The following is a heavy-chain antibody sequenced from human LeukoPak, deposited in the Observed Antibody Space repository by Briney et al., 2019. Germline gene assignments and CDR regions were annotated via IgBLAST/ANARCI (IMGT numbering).Heavy chain of an antibody. D-gene: IGHD3-16*01. Sequence: LXXSCAAXXXXXXXXXMDWXRXAXGXXLXXVXXXXYDGDNEYYADSVKGQFTIYRDNSKDRLYLQMNSLRPEDTAMYYCARVRGGRSWYYYGMDVWGRGTTVTVSS. CDR2: XXYDGDNE. CDR1: XXXXXXXX. CDR3: ARVRGGRSWYYYGMDV. J-gene: IGHJ6*02. V-gene: IGHV3-30-3*01.